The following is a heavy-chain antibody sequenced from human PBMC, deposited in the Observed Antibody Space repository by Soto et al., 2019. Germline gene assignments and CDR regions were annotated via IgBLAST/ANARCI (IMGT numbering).Heavy chain of an antibody. V-gene: IGHV4-39*01. CDR3: ARPGVYCSSTSCYVP. CDR2: IYYSGST. D-gene: IGHD2-2*01. J-gene: IGHJ4*02. Sequence: QLQLQESGPGLVKPSETLSLTCTVSGGSISSSSYYWGWIRQPPGKGLEWIGSIYYSGSTYYNPSLKSRVTISVDTSNNQFSLKLSSVTAADTAVYYCARPGVYCSSTSCYVPWGQGTLVTVSS. CDR1: GGSISSSSYY.